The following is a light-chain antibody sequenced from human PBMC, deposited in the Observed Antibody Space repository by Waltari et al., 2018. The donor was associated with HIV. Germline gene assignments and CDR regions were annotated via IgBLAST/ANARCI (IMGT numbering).Light chain of an antibody. V-gene: IGLV10-54*04. CDR1: KNNGGGQG. Sequence: QAGLTQPRSRAEDLRQTATLTLTWDKNNGGGQGAAWLQQHQGHAPKRLSYSNNGRPSGISGRVSASRSVNTASLTISGLQPEDEADYYCSAWDSSLRVWVFGGGTKLTVL. CDR3: SAWDSSLRVWV. CDR2: SNN. J-gene: IGLJ3*02.